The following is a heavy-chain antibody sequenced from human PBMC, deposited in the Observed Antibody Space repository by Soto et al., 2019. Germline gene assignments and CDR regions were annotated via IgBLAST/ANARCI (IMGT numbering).Heavy chain of an antibody. CDR3: ARDSMVYSTFKRLNWFDP. V-gene: IGHV1-69*13. CDR2: IIPIFGTA. J-gene: IGHJ5*02. D-gene: IGHD2-8*01. Sequence: SVKVSCKASGGTFSSYAISWVRQAPGQGLEWMGGIIPIFGTANYAQKFQGRVTITADESTSTAYMELSSLRSEGTAVYYCARDSMVYSTFKRLNWFDPWGQGTLVTVSS. CDR1: GGTFSSYA.